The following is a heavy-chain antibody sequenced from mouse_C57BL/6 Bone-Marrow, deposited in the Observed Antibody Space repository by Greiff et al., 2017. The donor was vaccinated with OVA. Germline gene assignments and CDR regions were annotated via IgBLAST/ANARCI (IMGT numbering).Heavy chain of an antibody. CDR2: IDPNSGGT. J-gene: IGHJ3*01. CDR3: ARGGGVRISAQATLAY. V-gene: IGHV1-72*01. Sequence: VQLQQPGAELVKPGASVKLSCKASGYTFTSYWMHWVKQRPGRGLEWIGRIDPNSGGTKYNEKFKSKATLTVDKPSSTAYMQLSSLTSGDSAVDYCARGGGVRISAQATLAYWGQGTLVTVSA. D-gene: IGHD3-2*02. CDR1: GYTFTSYW.